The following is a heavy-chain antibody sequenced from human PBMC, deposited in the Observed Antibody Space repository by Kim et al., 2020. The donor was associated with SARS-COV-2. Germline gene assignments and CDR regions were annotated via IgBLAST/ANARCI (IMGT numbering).Heavy chain of an antibody. D-gene: IGHD2-21*01. V-gene: IGHV1-69*13. J-gene: IGHJ4*02. CDR1: GGTFSSYA. CDR2: IIPIFGTA. CDR3: ARGQKLVIAIPSYFDY. Sequence: SVKVSCKASGGTFSSYAISWVRQAPGQGLEWMGGIIPIFGTANYAQKFQGRVTITADESTSTAYMELSSLRSEDTAVYYCARGQKLVIAIPSYFDYWGQGTLVTVSS.